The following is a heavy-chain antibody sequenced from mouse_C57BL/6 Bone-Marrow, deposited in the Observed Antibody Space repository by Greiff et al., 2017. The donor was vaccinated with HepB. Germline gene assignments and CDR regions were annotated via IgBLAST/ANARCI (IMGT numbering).Heavy chain of an antibody. CDR2: IYPRDGST. J-gene: IGHJ4*01. Sequence: QVQLQQSGPELVKPGASVKLSCKASGYTFTSYDINWVKQRPGQGLEWIGWIYPRDGSTKYNEKFTGKATLTVDTSSSTTYMELHSLTSEDSAVYFCASPPYGSRYYAMDYWGQGTSVTVSS. D-gene: IGHD1-1*01. CDR1: GYTFTSYD. V-gene: IGHV1-85*01. CDR3: ASPPYGSRYYAMDY.